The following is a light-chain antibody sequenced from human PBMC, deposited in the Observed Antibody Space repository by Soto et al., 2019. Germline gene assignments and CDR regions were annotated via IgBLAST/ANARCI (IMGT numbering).Light chain of an antibody. CDR1: TTDIGVYDF. CDR3: KSYAGSNTYV. J-gene: IGLJ1*01. Sequence: QSVLTQPPSASGSPGQSVTLSCTATTTDIGVYDFVSWYQHHPGKAPRLIIYEVVQRPSGVPDRFSGSKSGNTASLTVSGLQAADEADYFCKSYAGSNTYVFGSGTKVTVL. V-gene: IGLV2-8*01. CDR2: EVV.